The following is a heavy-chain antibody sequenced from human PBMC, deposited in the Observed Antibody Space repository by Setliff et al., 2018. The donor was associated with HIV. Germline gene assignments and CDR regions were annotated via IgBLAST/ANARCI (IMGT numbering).Heavy chain of an antibody. Sequence: ASVKVSCKPSGYTFTTYGLSWVRQAPGQGLEWMGWFNPDNRQSVLARKFQGRLSLTADTSTRTHSMELKSLTSDDTAIYDYARDNWGEDFWGQGTQVTVSS. D-gene: IGHD7-27*01. CDR1: GYTFTTYG. J-gene: IGHJ4*02. V-gene: IGHV1-18*01. CDR2: FNPDNRQS. CDR3: ARDNWGEDF.